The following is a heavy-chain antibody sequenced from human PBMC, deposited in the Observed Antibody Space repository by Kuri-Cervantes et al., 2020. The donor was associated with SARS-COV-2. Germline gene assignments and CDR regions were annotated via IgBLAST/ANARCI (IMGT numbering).Heavy chain of an antibody. V-gene: IGHV4-4*07. CDR2: IYTSGST. D-gene: IGHD3-3*01. J-gene: IGHJ1*01. Sequence: SEILSLTCTVSGGSISSYYWSWIRQPAGKGLEWIGRIYTSGSTNYNPSLKSRVTMSVDTSKNQFSLKLSSVTAADTAVYYCARQTSGYITSAHQYWGQGTLVTVSS. CDR1: GGSISSYY. CDR3: ARQTSGYITSAHQY.